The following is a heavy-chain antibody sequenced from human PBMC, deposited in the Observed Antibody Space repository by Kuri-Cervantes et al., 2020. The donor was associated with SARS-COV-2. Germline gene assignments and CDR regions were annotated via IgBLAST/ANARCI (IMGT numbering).Heavy chain of an antibody. CDR2: IYNSGSP. CDR3: ARTLYAENFDY. Sequence: ESLKISCTVSGGSIRAYYWGWIRQPPGKGLEWIGYIYNSGSPKYNPSLKRRVTISVDTSKNQLSLKLSSVTAADTAVYYCARTLYAENFDYWGQGTLVTVSS. V-gene: IGHV4-59*01. D-gene: IGHD2/OR15-2a*01. J-gene: IGHJ4*02. CDR1: GGSIRAYY.